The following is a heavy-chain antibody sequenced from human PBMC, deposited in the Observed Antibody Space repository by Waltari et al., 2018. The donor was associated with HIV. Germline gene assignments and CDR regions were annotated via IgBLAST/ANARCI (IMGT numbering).Heavy chain of an antibody. CDR1: GFTLNRVW. CDR2: IKTKGDGGAT. Sequence: EVQLVESGGDLLKPGGCLRLSSLAFGFTLNRVWMSWVRQAPGKGLEWVGRIKTKGDGGATDYAAAVKGRFTISRDDSKNTVYLQMNSLKIEDTAVYYCTSEEDYGSGSHFDYWGQGTLVTVSS. CDR3: TSEEDYGSGSHFDY. J-gene: IGHJ4*02. D-gene: IGHD3-10*01. V-gene: IGHV3-15*01.